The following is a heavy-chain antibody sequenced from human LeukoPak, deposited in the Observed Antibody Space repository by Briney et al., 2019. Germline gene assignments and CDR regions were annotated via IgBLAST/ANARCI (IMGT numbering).Heavy chain of an antibody. CDR3: AQGGGSSTDAFDI. J-gene: IGHJ3*02. Sequence: SETLSLTCTVSGGSISSYYWSWIRQPPGKGLEWIGYIYYSGSTNYNPSLKSRVTISVDTSKNQFSLKLSSVTAADTAVYYCAQGGGSSTDAFDIWGQGTMVTVSS. CDR2: IYYSGST. V-gene: IGHV4-59*01. CDR1: GGSISSYY. D-gene: IGHD1-26*01.